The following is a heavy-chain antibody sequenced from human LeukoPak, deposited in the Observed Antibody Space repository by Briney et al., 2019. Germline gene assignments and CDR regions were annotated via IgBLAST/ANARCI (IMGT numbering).Heavy chain of an antibody. Sequence: ASVTVSCQVYGDTLSELSMHWVRQAPGKGLEWMGGFDPEEGATIYAQRFQGRVTMSEDTITHTAYMHLNSLRAEDTAVYYCAKDLYTSRYACCFDYWGQGTLVTVSS. V-gene: IGHV1-24*01. J-gene: IGHJ4*02. CDR3: AKDLYTSRYACCFDY. D-gene: IGHD6-13*01. CDR2: FDPEEGAT. CDR1: GDTLSELS.